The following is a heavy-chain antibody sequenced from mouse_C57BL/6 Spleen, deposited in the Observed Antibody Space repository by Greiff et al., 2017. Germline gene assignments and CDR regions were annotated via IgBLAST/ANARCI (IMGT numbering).Heavy chain of an antibody. CDR3: ARRIQYPFYAMDY. CDR1: GYTFTSYW. CDR2: IYPGSGST. J-gene: IGHJ4*01. V-gene: IGHV1-55*01. D-gene: IGHD5-1*01. Sequence: QVQLQQPGAELVKPGASVKMSCKASGYTFTSYWITWVKQRPGQGLEWIGDIYPGSGSTNYNEKFKSKATLTVDTSSSTAYLQLSILTSEDSSVYYCARRIQYPFYAMDYWGQGTSVTVSS.